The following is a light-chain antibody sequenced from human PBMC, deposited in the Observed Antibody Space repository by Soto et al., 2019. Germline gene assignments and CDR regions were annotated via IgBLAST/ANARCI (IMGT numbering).Light chain of an antibody. J-gene: IGKJ4*01. CDR3: QHRANWPPGAT. CDR1: QSVSTN. Sequence: EIVLTQSPATRSLSPGERGSLSCWASQSVSTNLAWYQQKPGQAPRLLIYGASNRVTGIPARFSGSGSGTDFTLTISSLESEDFATYYCQHRANWPPGATFGGGTKVEI. V-gene: IGKV3-11*01. CDR2: GAS.